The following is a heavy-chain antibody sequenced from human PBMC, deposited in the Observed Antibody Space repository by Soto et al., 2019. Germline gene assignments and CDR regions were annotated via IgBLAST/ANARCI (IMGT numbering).Heavy chain of an antibody. Sequence: QVQLQESGPGLVKPSQTLSLTCTVSGGSISSGGYYWSWIRQHPGKGLEWIGYIYYSGSTYYNPSLKSRVTIAVDTSKNQFSLKLSSVTAAVTAVYYCARAEDYYDSSGYFDYWGQGTLVTVSS. D-gene: IGHD3-22*01. CDR1: GGSISSGGYY. V-gene: IGHV4-31*03. CDR2: IYYSGST. J-gene: IGHJ4*02. CDR3: ARAEDYYDSSGYFDY.